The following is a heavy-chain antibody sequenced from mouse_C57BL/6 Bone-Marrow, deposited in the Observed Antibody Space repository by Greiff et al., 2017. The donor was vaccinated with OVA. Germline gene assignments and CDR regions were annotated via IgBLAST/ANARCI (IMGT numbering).Heavy chain of an antibody. D-gene: IGHD1-1*01. J-gene: IGHJ2*01. CDR3: ARNSVGYYYGSSPFGY. CDR1: GFSLTSYG. Sequence: QVQLQQSGPGLVQPSQSLSITCTASGFSLTSYGVHWVRQSPGKGLEWLGVIWSGGSTDDNAAFISRLSISKDNPKSQVFLKMNSLQADDTAIYYCARNSVGYYYGSSPFGYWGQGTTLTVSS. CDR2: IWSGGST. V-gene: IGHV2-2*01.